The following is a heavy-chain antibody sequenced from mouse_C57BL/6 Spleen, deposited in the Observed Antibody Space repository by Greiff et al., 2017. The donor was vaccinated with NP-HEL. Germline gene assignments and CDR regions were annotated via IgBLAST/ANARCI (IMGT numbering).Heavy chain of an antibody. CDR2: ISYDGSN. V-gene: IGHV3-6*01. J-gene: IGHJ3*01. CDR3: AREGNQAWFAY. Sequence: DVQLQESGPGLVKPSQSLSLTCSVTGYSITSGYYWNWIRQFPGNKLEWMGYISYDGSNNYNPSLKNRISITRDTSKNQFFRKLNSVTTEDTATYYCAREGNQAWFAYWGQGTLVTVSA. CDR1: GYSITSGYY. D-gene: IGHD2-1*01.